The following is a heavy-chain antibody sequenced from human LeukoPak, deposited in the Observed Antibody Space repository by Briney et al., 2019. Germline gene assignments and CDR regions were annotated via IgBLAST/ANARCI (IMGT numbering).Heavy chain of an antibody. Sequence: PGGSLRLSCAASGFAFSTYWMTWVRQAPGKGLEWVANMKQDGSEKHYVDSVRGRFIISRDNAKNSLYLQLNGLRAEDTAVYYCARHLIEGATNRYFDYWGQGTLVTVSS. CDR1: GFAFSTYW. D-gene: IGHD1-26*01. V-gene: IGHV3-7*01. CDR2: MKQDGSEK. CDR3: ARHLIEGATNRYFDY. J-gene: IGHJ4*02.